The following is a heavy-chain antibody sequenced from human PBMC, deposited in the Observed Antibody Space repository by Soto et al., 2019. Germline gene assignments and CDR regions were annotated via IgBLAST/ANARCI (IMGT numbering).Heavy chain of an antibody. V-gene: IGHV4-59*08. CDR1: SGPDRSHN. Sequence: SETLSLTCTVSSGPDRSHNWSWVRQPPGKGLEWNGYIYYSGSTNYNPSLKSRVTISVDTSKNQFSLKLSSVTAADTAVYYCARRYGWAFDIWGQGTMVTVSS. J-gene: IGHJ3*02. D-gene: IGHD3-16*01. CDR3: ARRYGWAFDI. CDR2: IYYSGST.